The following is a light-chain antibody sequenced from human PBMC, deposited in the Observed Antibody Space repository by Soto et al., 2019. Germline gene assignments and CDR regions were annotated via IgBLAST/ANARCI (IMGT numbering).Light chain of an antibody. J-gene: IGKJ4*01. CDR1: QSINSF. CDR3: QQYDVWPLT. V-gene: IGKV3-20*01. Sequence: EIVLTQSPGTLSLSPGEGATLSCRASQSINSFLAWYQQRRGQAPRLLIHGASNRATGIPDRFSGSGSGPDFTLTISRLEPEDFAVYYCQQYDVWPLTFGGGTKVDIK. CDR2: GAS.